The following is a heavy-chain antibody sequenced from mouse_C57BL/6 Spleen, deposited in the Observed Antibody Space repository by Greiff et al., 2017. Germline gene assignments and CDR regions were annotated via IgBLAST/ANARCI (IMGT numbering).Heavy chain of an antibody. D-gene: IGHD1-1*01. CDR3: ARRDYGSSYFDY. J-gene: IGHJ2*01. V-gene: IGHV3-6*01. Sequence: EVKLQESGPGLVKPSQSLSLTCSVTGYSITSGYYWNWIRQFPGNKLEWMGYISYDGSNNYNPSLKNRISITRDTSKNQFFLKLNSVTTEDTATYYCARRDYGSSYFDYWGQGTTLTVSS. CDR1: GYSITSGYY. CDR2: ISYDGSN.